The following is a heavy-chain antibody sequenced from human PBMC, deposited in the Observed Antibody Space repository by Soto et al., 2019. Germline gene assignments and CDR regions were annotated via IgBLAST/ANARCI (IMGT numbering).Heavy chain of an antibody. Sequence: GGSVRLSCAASGFTFSSYAMSWVRQAPGKGLEWVSAISGSGGSTYYADSVKGRFTISRDNSKNTLYLQMNSLRAEDTAVYYCAKDRCSGGSCYPYYYYYGMDVWGQGTTVTVSS. J-gene: IGHJ6*02. V-gene: IGHV3-23*01. CDR3: AKDRCSGGSCYPYYYYYGMDV. CDR1: GFTFSSYA. CDR2: ISGSGGST. D-gene: IGHD2-15*01.